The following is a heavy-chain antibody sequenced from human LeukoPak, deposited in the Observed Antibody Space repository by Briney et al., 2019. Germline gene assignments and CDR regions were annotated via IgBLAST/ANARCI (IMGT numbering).Heavy chain of an antibody. D-gene: IGHD3-22*01. Sequence: SVKVSCKASGGTFSSYAISWVRQAPGQGLEWMGRIIPILGIANYAQKFQGRVTITADKSTSTAYMELSSLRSEDTAVYYCARARGLDVTMIVVVRDNWFDPWGQGTLVTVSS. CDR3: ARARGLDVTMIVVVRDNWFDP. J-gene: IGHJ5*02. V-gene: IGHV1-69*04. CDR1: GGTFSSYA. CDR2: IIPILGIA.